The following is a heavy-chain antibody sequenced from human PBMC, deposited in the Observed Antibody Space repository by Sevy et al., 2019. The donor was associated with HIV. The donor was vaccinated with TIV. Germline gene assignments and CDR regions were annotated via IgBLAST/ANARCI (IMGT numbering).Heavy chain of an antibody. Sequence: SETLSLTCTVSGGSMSSYYWSWIRQPPGKGLEWIGYIYYSGSTNYNPTLKSRVTISVDTSKNQFSLKLSSVTAADTAVYYCARGAARYRSSTSCYDFDYWGQGTLVTVSS. CDR1: GGSMSSYY. CDR3: ARGAARYRSSTSCYDFDY. V-gene: IGHV4-59*01. CDR2: IYYSGST. D-gene: IGHD2-2*01. J-gene: IGHJ4*02.